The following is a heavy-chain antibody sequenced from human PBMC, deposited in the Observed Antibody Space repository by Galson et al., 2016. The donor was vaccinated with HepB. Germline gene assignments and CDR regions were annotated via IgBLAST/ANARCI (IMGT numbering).Heavy chain of an antibody. CDR1: GFTFSSYG. D-gene: IGHD2-8*02. Sequence: SLRLSCAASGFTFSSYGMHWVRQAPGKGLEWVAVISYDEGNKYYADSVKGRFTISRDISKNTLYLHMNSLRAEDTAVYYCARDRRHSPTGEFVAMMYYYYGMDVWGQGTTVTGSS. J-gene: IGHJ6*02. CDR2: ISYDEGNK. V-gene: IGHV3-30*03. CDR3: ARDRRHSPTGEFVAMMYYYYGMDV.